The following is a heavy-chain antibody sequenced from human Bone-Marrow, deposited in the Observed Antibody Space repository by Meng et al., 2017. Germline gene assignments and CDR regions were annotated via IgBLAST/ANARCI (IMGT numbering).Heavy chain of an antibody. J-gene: IGHJ6*02. Sequence: SETLSLTCTVSGGSISSGGYYWTWIRQHPGKGLEWIGYIYYSGSTYYNPSLKSRVTISVDTSKNRFSLKLSSVTAADTAVYYCASRRGREYCSGGSCYTIYYYYGMDVWGQGTTVTVSS. CDR1: GGSISSGGYY. CDR3: ASRRGREYCSGGSCYTIYYYYGMDV. CDR2: IYYSGST. D-gene: IGHD2-15*01. V-gene: IGHV4-31*03.